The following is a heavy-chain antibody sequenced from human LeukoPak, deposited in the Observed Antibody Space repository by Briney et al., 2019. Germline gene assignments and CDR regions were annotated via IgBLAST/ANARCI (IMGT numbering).Heavy chain of an antibody. Sequence: SVKVSCKASGGTFSSYAISWVRQAPGQGLEWMGGITPIFGTANYAQKFQGRVTITADESTSTAYMELSSLRSEDTAVYYCARNKAATTVVIGGPGYYFDYWGQGTLVTVSS. J-gene: IGHJ4*02. CDR2: ITPIFGTA. CDR1: GGTFSSYA. V-gene: IGHV1-69*13. D-gene: IGHD4-23*01. CDR3: ARNKAATTVVIGGPGYYFDY.